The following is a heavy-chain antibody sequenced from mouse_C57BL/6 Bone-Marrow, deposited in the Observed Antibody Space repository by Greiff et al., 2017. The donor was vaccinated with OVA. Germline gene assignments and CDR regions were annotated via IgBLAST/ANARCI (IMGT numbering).Heavy chain of an antibody. V-gene: IGHV1-42*01. CDR3: ARRRGSSWFAY. Sequence: VHVKQSGPELVKPGASVKISCKASGYSFTGYYMNWVKQSPEKSLEWIGEINPSTGGTTYNQKFKAKATLTVDKSSSTAYMQLKSLTSEDSAFYYCARRRGSSWFAYWGQGTLVTVSA. CDR2: INPSTGGT. J-gene: IGHJ3*01. CDR1: GYSFTGYY.